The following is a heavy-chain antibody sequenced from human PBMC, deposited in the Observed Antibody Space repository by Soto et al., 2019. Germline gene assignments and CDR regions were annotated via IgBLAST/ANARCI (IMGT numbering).Heavy chain of an antibody. D-gene: IGHD3-16*01. Sequence: EVQLVESGGGLVQPGGSLRLSCAASGFTFSTYWMHWVRQAPEEGLVWVSRIKGDESTTNYADSVKGRFTVSRDNARNTLYLQINSLRPEDTTIYYCARGGLYAYYQDNWGQGTLVTVSS. CDR3: ARGGLYAYYQDN. CDR2: IKGDESTT. J-gene: IGHJ4*02. V-gene: IGHV3-74*01. CDR1: GFTFSTYW.